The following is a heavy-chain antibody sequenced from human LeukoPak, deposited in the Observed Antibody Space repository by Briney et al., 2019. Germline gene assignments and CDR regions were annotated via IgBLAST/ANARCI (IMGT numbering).Heavy chain of an antibody. D-gene: IGHD3-10*01. Sequence: SETLSLTCTVSGVSISNYYWSWIRQPPGKGLEWIGYIYYSGSTNYNPSLKSRVTISLDTSKNQFSLKLSSVTAADTAVYYCARSELLWFGGVNSGFDYWGQGTLVTVSS. CDR2: IYYSGST. J-gene: IGHJ4*02. CDR1: GVSISNYY. V-gene: IGHV4-59*01. CDR3: ARSELLWFGGVNSGFDY.